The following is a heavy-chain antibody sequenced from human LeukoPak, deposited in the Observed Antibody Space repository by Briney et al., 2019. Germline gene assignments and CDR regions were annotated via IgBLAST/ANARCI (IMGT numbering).Heavy chain of an antibody. V-gene: IGHV3-21*05. CDR2: ISSSSSYI. Sequence: PGGSLRLSCAASGFTFSSYNMHWVRQAPGKGLEWVSYISSSSSYIYYADSVKSRFTISRHNAKNSLYLQKNSLRAEDTAVYYCARDSGSYAFDIWGQGTMVTVSS. J-gene: IGHJ3*02. D-gene: IGHD1-26*01. CDR1: GFTFSSYN. CDR3: ARDSGSYAFDI.